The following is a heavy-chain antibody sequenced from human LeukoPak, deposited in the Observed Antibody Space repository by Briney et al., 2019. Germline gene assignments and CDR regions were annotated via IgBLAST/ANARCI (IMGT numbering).Heavy chain of an antibody. CDR3: ARALGLNNWFDP. CDR2: IYYSGST. V-gene: IGHV4-39*07. Sequence: PSETLSLTCTVSGGSISSSSYYWGWIRQPPGKGLEWIGSIYYSGSTYYNPSLKSRVTISVDTSKNQFSLKLSSVTAADTAVYYCARALGLNNWFDPWGQGTLVTVSS. CDR1: GGSISSSSYY. J-gene: IGHJ5*02. D-gene: IGHD1-26*01.